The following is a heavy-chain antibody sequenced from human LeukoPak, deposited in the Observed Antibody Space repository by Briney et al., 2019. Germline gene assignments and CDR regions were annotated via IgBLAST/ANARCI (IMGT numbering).Heavy chain of an antibody. J-gene: IGHJ4*02. Sequence: GGSLRLSCAASGFTFSSHTMTWVRQAPGKGLEWVSAISVSGGSTSYIESVKGRFSTSRDNSKNTLYLQMNSLRAEDTAVYYCAKGGPGSYYLDFWGQGTLVTVSS. V-gene: IGHV3-23*01. D-gene: IGHD3-10*01. CDR3: AKGGPGSYYLDF. CDR2: ISVSGGST. CDR1: GFTFSSHT.